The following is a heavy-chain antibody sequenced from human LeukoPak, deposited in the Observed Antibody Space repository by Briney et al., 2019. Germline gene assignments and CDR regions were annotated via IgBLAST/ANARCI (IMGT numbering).Heavy chain of an antibody. CDR2: IHYSGST. Sequence: PSETLSLTCRVPGDSVAPYYWNSIRQSPGKGLEWIGYIHYSGSTKYNASLESRVTMSVHPSRSQFSLKLNSVTRADPAVYFCARDDCDYDDAFLIWGQGTMVSVSS. CDR1: GDSVAPYY. V-gene: IGHV4-59*02. CDR3: ARDDCDYDDAFLI. J-gene: IGHJ3*02. D-gene: IGHD4-17*01.